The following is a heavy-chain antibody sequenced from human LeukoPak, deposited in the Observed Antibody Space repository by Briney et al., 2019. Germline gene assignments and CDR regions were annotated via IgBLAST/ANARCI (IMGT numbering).Heavy chain of an antibody. V-gene: IGHV3-23*01. D-gene: IGHD2-15*01. CDR2: ISGSGGST. Sequence: GGSLRLSCAASGFTVSSNYMSWVRQAPGKGLEWVSAISGSGGSTYYADSVKGRFTISRDNSKNTLYLQMNSLRAEDTAVYYCAKGIVVIDYWGQGTLVTVSS. CDR1: GFTVSSNY. J-gene: IGHJ4*02. CDR3: AKGIVVIDY.